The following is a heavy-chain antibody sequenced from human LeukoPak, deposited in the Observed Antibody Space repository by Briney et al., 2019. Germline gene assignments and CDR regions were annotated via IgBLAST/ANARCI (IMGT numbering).Heavy chain of an antibody. D-gene: IGHD3-22*01. CDR2: IYYSESP. CDR1: GGSISSSSYY. V-gene: IGHV4-39*01. Sequence: PSETLSLTCTVSGGSISSSSYYWGWIRQPPGKGLEWIGSIYYSESPSYNPSLKSRVTISIDTSKNQFSLKLSSVTAADTAVYYCAEVDSSGYQIDYWGQGTLVTVSS. J-gene: IGHJ4*02. CDR3: AEVDSSGYQIDY.